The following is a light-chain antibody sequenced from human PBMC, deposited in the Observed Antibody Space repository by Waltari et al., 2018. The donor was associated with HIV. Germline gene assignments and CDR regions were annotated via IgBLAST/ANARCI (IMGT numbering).Light chain of an antibody. CDR3: SSYTDSSTLV. Sequence: QSALTQPASVSGSPGQSIPISCTGTRSDLGSLNYVSWYQPPPGEAPTVRIYEVTHPPSGVSDRFSGSKSGNTASLTISGLQAEDEGDYYCSSYTDSSTLVFAGGTKVTVL. CDR2: EVT. V-gene: IGLV2-14*01. CDR1: RSDLGSLNY. J-gene: IGLJ3*02.